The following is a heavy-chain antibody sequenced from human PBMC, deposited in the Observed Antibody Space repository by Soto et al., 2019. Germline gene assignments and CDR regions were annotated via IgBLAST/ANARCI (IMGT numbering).Heavy chain of an antibody. CDR2: IIPILGIA. CDR1: GGTFSSYT. Sequence: QVQLVQSGAEVKKPGSSVKVSCKASGGTFSSYTISWVRQAPGQGLEWMGRIIPILGIANYAQKFQGRVTITADKSTSNAYMELSSLRSEDTAVYYCARGYYYDSSGYYQPYYYYGMDVWGQGTTVTVSS. CDR3: ARGYYYDSSGYYQPYYYYGMDV. V-gene: IGHV1-69*02. D-gene: IGHD3-22*01. J-gene: IGHJ6*02.